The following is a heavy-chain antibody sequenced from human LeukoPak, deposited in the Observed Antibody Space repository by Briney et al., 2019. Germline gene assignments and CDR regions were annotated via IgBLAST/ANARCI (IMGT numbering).Heavy chain of an antibody. J-gene: IGHJ4*02. CDR3: AKEPGFWSGYYPHYFDY. CDR2: ISYDGSNK. D-gene: IGHD3-3*01. Sequence: GRSLRLSCAASGLTFSSYAMEWVRQAPGKGLEWVAVISYDGSNKYYADSVKGRFTISRDNSKNTLYLQMNSLRAEDTAVYYCAKEPGFWSGYYPHYFDYWGQGTLVTVSS. CDR1: GLTFSSYA. V-gene: IGHV3-30*04.